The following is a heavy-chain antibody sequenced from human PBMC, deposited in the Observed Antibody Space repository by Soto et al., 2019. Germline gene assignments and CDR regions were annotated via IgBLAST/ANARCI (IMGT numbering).Heavy chain of an antibody. J-gene: IGHJ4*02. CDR3: AGTGYSRAH. CDR2: IYYSGST. D-gene: IGHD6-13*01. CDR1: GGSISSSSYY. V-gene: IGHV4-39*01. Sequence: SETLSLTCTVPGGSISSSSYYWGWIRRPPGKGLEWIGSIYYSGSTYYNPSLKSRVTISVDTSKNQFSLKLSSVTAADTAVYYCAGTGYSRAHWGQGTLVTVSS.